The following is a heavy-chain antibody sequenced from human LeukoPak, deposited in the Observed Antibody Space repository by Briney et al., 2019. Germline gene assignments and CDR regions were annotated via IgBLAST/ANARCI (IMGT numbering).Heavy chain of an antibody. CDR1: GGSISSYY. V-gene: IGHV4-59*01. Sequence: PSETLSLTCTVSGGSISSYYWSWIRQPPGKGLEWIGYIYYSGSTNYNPSLKSRVTISVDTSKNQFSLKLSSATAADTAVYYCARAHDFWSGSKEWYYFDYWGQGTLVTVSS. CDR2: IYYSGST. D-gene: IGHD3-3*01. J-gene: IGHJ4*02. CDR3: ARAHDFWSGSKEWYYFDY.